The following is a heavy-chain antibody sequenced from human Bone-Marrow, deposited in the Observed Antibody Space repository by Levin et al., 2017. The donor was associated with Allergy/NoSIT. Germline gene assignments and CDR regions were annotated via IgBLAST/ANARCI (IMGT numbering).Heavy chain of an antibody. D-gene: IGHD2-8*01. Sequence: GESLKISCVASGFTFTDYYMSWFRQAPGKGLEWVSYISTSSSYINYADSVKGRFTISRDNAKTSLYLQMNSLRAEDTAVYYCTRDQWSTRLYYMDVWGKGTTVTVSS. CDR3: TRDQWSTRLYYMDV. V-gene: IGHV3-11*05. CDR2: ISTSSSYI. J-gene: IGHJ6*03. CDR1: GFTFTDYY.